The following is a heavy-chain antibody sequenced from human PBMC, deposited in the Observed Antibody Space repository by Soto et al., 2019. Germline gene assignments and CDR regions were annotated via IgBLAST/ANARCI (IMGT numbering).Heavy chain of an antibody. CDR1: GFTVSSNY. CDR2: IYSGGST. D-gene: IGHD1-20*01. J-gene: IGHJ4*02. Sequence: GGSLRLSCAASGFTVSSNYMSWVRQAPGKGLEWVSVIYSGGSTYYADSVKGRFTISRDNSKDTLYLQMNSLRAEDTAVYYCARTYNWNEVPLGNYWGQGTLVTVSS. CDR3: ARTYNWNEVPLGNY. V-gene: IGHV3-66*01.